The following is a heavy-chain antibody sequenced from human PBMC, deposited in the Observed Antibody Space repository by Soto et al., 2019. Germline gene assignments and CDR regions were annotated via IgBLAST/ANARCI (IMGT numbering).Heavy chain of an antibody. CDR1: GFTFDDYG. CDR3: ARDRIAVAPTGDDAFDI. Sequence: GGSLRLSCAASGFTFDDYGMSWVRQAPGKGLEWVSGINWNGGSTGYADSVKGRFTISRDNAKNSLYLQMNSLRAEDTALYHCARDRIAVAPTGDDAFDIWGQGTMVTVSS. D-gene: IGHD6-19*01. J-gene: IGHJ3*02. V-gene: IGHV3-20*01. CDR2: INWNGGST.